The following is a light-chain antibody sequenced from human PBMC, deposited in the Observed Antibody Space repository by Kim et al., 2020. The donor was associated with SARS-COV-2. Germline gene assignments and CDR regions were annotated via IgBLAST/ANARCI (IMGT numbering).Light chain of an antibody. CDR1: QSVSSN. V-gene: IGKV3-15*01. J-gene: IGKJ2*01. CDR3: QQYNNWPSGT. Sequence: VYPGERATLSCRASQSVSSNLAWYQQKPGQAPRLLIYGASTRATGIPARFSGSGSGTEFTLTISSLQSEDFAVYYWQQYNNWPSGTFGQGTKLEI. CDR2: GAS.